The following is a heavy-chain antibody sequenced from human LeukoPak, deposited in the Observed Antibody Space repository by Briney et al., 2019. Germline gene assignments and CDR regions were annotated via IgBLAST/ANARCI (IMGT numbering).Heavy chain of an antibody. CDR1: GGSISSYY. CDR2: IYYSGST. V-gene: IGHV4-59*01. J-gene: IGHJ4*02. D-gene: IGHD1-1*01. Sequence: PSETLSLTCTVSGGSISSYYWSWIRQPPGKGLEWIGYIYYSGSTNYNPSLKSRVTISVDTSKNQFSLKLSSVTAADTAVYYCARQRVRGSPSPPDYWGQGTLVTVSS. CDR3: ARQRVRGSPSPPDY.